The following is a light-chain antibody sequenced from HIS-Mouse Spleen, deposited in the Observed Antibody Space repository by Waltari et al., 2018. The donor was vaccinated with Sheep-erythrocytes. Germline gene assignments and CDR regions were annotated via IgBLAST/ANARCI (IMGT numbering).Light chain of an antibody. Sequence: QSALTQPASVSGSPGQSITISCPGTSSDVGGYNYVSCYQQHPGKAPKLMIYEVSNRPSGVSNRFSGSKSGNTASLTISGLQAEDEADYYCSSYTSSSTYNYVFGTGTKVTVL. V-gene: IGLV2-14*01. CDR3: SSYTSSSTYNYV. CDR2: EVS. CDR1: SSDVGGYNY. J-gene: IGLJ1*01.